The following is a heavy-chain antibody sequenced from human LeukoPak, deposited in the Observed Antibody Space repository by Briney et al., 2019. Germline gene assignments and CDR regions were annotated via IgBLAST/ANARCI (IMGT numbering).Heavy chain of an antibody. J-gene: IGHJ6*03. CDR3: ARRRTAMITGHMDV. Sequence: GGSLRLSCAASGFTFSSYWMSWVRQAPGKGLEWVANIKQDGSEKYYVDSVKGRFTISRDNAKNSLYLQMNSLRAEDTAVYYCARRRTAMITGHMDVWGKGTTVTVSS. V-gene: IGHV3-7*01. CDR2: IKQDGSEK. D-gene: IGHD5-18*01. CDR1: GFTFSSYW.